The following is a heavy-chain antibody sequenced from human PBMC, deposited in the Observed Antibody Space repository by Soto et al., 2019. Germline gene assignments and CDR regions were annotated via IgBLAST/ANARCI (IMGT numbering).Heavy chain of an antibody. CDR3: AGWEDIVATITGYAFDI. D-gene: IGHD5-12*01. V-gene: IGHV3-30-3*01. CDR2: ISYDGSNK. J-gene: IGHJ3*02. Sequence: PGGSLRLSCAASGFTFSSYAMHWVRQAPGKGLEWVAVISYDGSNKYYADSVKGRFTISRDNSKNTLYLQMNSLRAEDTAVYYCAGWEDIVATITGYAFDIWGQGTMVTVSS. CDR1: GFTFSSYA.